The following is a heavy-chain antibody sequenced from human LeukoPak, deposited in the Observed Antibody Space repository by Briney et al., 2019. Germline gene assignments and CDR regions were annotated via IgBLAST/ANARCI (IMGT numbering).Heavy chain of an antibody. V-gene: IGHV4-39*01. CDR3: ARHGFDPVQNVAHWYFDL. D-gene: IGHD3-10*01. CDR2: ISYSGNT. Sequence: SETLSLTCSVSGGSISLSYYYWTWIRQPPGKGLEWIAEISYSGNTNYNPSLKSRVTIGTSKNEISLNLTSVTAADTAVYYCARHGFDPVQNVAHWYFDLWGRGTLVTVSS. CDR1: GGSISLSYYY. J-gene: IGHJ2*01.